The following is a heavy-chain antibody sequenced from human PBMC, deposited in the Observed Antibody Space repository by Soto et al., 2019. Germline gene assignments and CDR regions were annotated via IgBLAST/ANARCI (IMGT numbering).Heavy chain of an antibody. J-gene: IGHJ5*02. CDR3: TSDTFGLRDT. V-gene: IGHV3-74*01. Sequence: GGSLRLSCAASGFPFSHYWMHWVRQAPGKGLVWVSRINPAGTITNYADSVEGRFTISRDNADSALFLQMNSLSAEDTAIYYCTSDTFGLRDTWGQGTLVTVSS. D-gene: IGHD3-16*01. CDR2: INPAGTIT. CDR1: GFPFSHYW.